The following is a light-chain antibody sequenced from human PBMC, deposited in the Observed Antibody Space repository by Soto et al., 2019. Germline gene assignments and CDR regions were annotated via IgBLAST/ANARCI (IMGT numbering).Light chain of an antibody. V-gene: IGKV3-20*01. CDR2: GAS. CDR3: QQYGASPFT. J-gene: IGKJ3*01. CDR1: RDVYINA. Sequence: VLTQSPATLSLSPGEPATISCRASRDVYINALAWYQQKPGRPPTLLIYGASTRATGIPDRFSATGSGTEFSLTISSVEPEDFAVYYCQQYGASPFTFGPGTRVEI.